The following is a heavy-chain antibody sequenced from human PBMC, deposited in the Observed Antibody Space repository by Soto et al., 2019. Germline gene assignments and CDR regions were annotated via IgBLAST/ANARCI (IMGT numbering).Heavy chain of an antibody. D-gene: IGHD1-20*01. J-gene: IGHJ6*02. CDR3: ARDNNWIIKKYYYCDMDV. V-gene: IGHV1-69*01. CDR2: IISMFGTP. CDR1: GGTFSSYV. Sequence: QVQLVQSGAEVKKPGSSVKVSCKASGGTFSSYVISWVRQAPGQGLEWMGGIISMFGTPNYTQKFQGRVTVTADESTSTAYMELSSLRSEDTAVYYCARDNNWIIKKYYYCDMDVWGQGTTVTVSS.